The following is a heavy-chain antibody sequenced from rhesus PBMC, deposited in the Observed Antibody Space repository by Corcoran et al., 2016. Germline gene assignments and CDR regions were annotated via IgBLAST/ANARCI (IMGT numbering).Heavy chain of an antibody. CDR2: GSGSIGST. V-gene: IGHV4-173*01. CDR3: ARVYGYNSLDY. J-gene: IGHJ4*01. Sequence: QLQLQESGPGLVKPSETLSLTCAVSGGSISSDYRSWIRQPPGKGLDWIGHGSGSIGSTDYNPSLKSRVTISTDTSKNQFSLKLTSVTAADTAVYYCARVYGYNSLDYWGQGVLVTVSS. D-gene: IGHD1-44*01. CDR1: GGSISSDY.